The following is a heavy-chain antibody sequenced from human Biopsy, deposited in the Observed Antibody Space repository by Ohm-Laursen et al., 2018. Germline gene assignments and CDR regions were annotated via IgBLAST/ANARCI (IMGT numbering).Heavy chain of an antibody. V-gene: IGHV1-18*01. CDR1: GYTFPGYG. CDR3: AREEDNSGYDYYGMDV. D-gene: IGHD3-22*01. Sequence: SSVKVSCKASGYTFPGYGISWVRQAPGQGLEWMGWISAYNGNRNYAQKFQGRVTMTTDTSTSTAYMELRSLRSDDTAVYFCAREEDNSGYDYYGMDVWGQGTTVTVSS. CDR2: ISAYNGNR. J-gene: IGHJ6*02.